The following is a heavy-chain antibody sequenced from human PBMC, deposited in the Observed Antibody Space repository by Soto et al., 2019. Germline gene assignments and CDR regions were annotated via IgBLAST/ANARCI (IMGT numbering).Heavy chain of an antibody. J-gene: IGHJ4*02. D-gene: IGHD3-10*01. Sequence: QITLKESGPTLVKPTQTLTLTCTFSGFSLSTSGVGVGWIRQPPGKALEWLALIYWDDDKRYSPSLKSRLTITKDTSKNQVVLTMTNMDPVDTATYCCAHRHLRTRSIYFDYWGQGTLVTVSS. CDR2: IYWDDDK. V-gene: IGHV2-5*02. CDR1: GFSLSTSGVG. CDR3: AHRHLRTRSIYFDY.